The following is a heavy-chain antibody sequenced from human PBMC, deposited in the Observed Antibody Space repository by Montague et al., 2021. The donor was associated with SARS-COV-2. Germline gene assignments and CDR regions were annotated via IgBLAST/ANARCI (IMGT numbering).Heavy chain of an antibody. CDR1: GFPLSTSGMC. J-gene: IGHJ4*02. Sequence: PALVKPTQTLTLTCTFSGFPLSTSGMCVSWIRQPPGKALEWLALSDWDDDKYYSTSLKTRLTISKDTSKNQVVLTMTNMDPVDTATYYCARIRDYDILTGSYSGFDYWGQGTLVTVSS. CDR2: SDWDDDK. CDR3: ARIRDYDILTGSYSGFDY. V-gene: IGHV2-70*01. D-gene: IGHD3-9*01.